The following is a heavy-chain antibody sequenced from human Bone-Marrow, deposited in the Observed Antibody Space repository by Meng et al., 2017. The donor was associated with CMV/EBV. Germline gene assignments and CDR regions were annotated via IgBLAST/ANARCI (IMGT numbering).Heavy chain of an antibody. D-gene: IGHD6-19*01. J-gene: IGHJ4*02. CDR1: GESFSDHY. Sequence: SETLSLTCAVYGESFSDHYWTWIRQPPEKGLEWIAEISDSGSTNYNPSLKSRVIISVDTSKNQFSLKVTSVTAADTAVYYCARRSRYGSGWYVDYWGQGTLVPVSS. V-gene: IGHV4-34*01. CDR2: ISDSGST. CDR3: ARRSRYGSGWYVDY.